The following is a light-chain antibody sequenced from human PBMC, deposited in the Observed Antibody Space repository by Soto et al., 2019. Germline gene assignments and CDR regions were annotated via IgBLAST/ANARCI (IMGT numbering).Light chain of an antibody. V-gene: IGKV1-9*01. CDR2: AAS. Sequence: DIQLTQSPSFLSASVGDRVTITCRASQGISSYLAWYQQKPGKAPKLLIYAASTLQSGVPSRFSGSGSGTDFPLTISSLQPEDFATYYCQHLNSYPLTFGQGTRLEIK. CDR1: QGISSY. J-gene: IGKJ5*01. CDR3: QHLNSYPLT.